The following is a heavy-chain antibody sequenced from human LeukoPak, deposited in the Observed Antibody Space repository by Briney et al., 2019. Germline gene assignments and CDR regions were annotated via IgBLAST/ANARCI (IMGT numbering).Heavy chain of an antibody. CDR2: ISGRGVST. D-gene: IGHD1-26*01. J-gene: IGHJ3*02. V-gene: IGHV3-23*01. CDR1: GFTFSSYA. CDR3: AKGQWDVDAFDI. Sequence: PGGSLRLSCAASGFTFSSYAMNWVRQAPGKGLEWVSVISGRGVSTYYADSVKGRFTISRDNSKNTLYLQMNSLRAEDTAVYYCAKGQWDVDAFDIWGQGTMVTVSS.